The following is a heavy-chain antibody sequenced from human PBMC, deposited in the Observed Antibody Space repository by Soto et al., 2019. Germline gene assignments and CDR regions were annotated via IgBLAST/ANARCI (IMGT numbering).Heavy chain of an antibody. D-gene: IGHD3-10*01. J-gene: IGHJ5*02. Sequence: SVKVSCKASGYTFTSYGISWVRQAPGQRLEWMGGIIPIFGTANYAQKFQGRVTITADESTSTAYMELSSLRSEDTAVYYCASLGRFGREDWFDPWGQGTLVTVSS. CDR2: IIPIFGTA. V-gene: IGHV1-69*13. CDR1: GYTFTSYG. CDR3: ASLGRFGREDWFDP.